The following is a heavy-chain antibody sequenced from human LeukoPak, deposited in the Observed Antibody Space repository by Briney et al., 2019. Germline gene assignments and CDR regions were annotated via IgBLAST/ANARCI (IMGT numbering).Heavy chain of an antibody. CDR1: GFTFDDYS. CDR3: AKGSSDGGYSYGDNFDY. J-gene: IGHJ4*02. CDR2: ISWNSGSI. V-gene: IGHV3-9*01. D-gene: IGHD5-18*01. Sequence: PGGSLRLSCAASGFTFDDYSMHWVRQAPGKGLEWVSGISWNSGSIGYADSVKGRFTISRDNAKNSLYLQMNSLRAEDTALYYSAKGSSDGGYSYGDNFDYWGQGTLVTVSS.